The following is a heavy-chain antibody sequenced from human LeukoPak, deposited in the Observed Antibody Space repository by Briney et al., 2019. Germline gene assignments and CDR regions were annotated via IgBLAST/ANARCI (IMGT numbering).Heavy chain of an antibody. D-gene: IGHD3-3*01. Sequence: PGGSLRLSCTASAFTFGDYAMNWVRQAPGKGLEWVSAISGSGGSTYYADSVKGRFTISRDNSKNTLYLQMNSLRAEDTAVYYCAKDSIFGVVITEYFDYWGQGTLVTVSS. CDR2: ISGSGGST. V-gene: IGHV3-23*01. CDR3: AKDSIFGVVITEYFDY. CDR1: AFTFGDYA. J-gene: IGHJ4*02.